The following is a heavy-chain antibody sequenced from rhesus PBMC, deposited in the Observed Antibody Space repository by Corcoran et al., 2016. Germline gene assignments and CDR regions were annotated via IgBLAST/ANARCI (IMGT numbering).Heavy chain of an antibody. CDR1: GFTFCDYY. J-gene: IGHJ5-2*02. Sequence: EVQLVESGGGLAKPVGSLRLSCAASGFTFCDYYLYWVRQAPGKGLEWVSGISYTGGSKYYADSVKGRCTISRENAKNTLYLQMDSLRAEDTAVYYCARVEYRNSLDVWGRGVLVTVSS. CDR3: ARVEYRNSLDV. D-gene: IGHD4-23*01. CDR2: ISYTGGSK. V-gene: IGHV3S18*01.